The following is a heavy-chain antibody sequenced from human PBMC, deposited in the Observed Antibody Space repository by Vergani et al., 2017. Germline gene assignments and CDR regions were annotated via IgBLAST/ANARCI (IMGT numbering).Heavy chain of an antibody. CDR3: ARDPAGYDFWSGYYLPFDY. J-gene: IGHJ4*02. V-gene: IGHV4-59*01. Sequence: QVQLQESGPGLVKPSETLSLTCTVSGGSISSYYWSWIRQPPGKGLEWIGYIYYSGSTNYNPSLKSRVTISVDTSKNQFSLKLSSVTAADTAVYYCARDPAGYDFWSGYYLPFDYWGQGTLVTVSS. CDR1: GGSISSYY. CDR2: IYYSGST. D-gene: IGHD3-3*01.